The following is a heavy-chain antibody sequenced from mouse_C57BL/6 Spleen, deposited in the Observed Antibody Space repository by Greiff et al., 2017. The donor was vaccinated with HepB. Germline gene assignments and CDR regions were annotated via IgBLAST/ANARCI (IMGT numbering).Heavy chain of an antibody. V-gene: IGHV1-82*01. Sequence: VQGVESGPELVKPGASVKISCKASGYAFSSSWMNWVKQRPGKGLEWIGRIYPGDGDTNYNGKFKGKATLTADKSSSTAYMQLSSLTSEDSAVYFCARGVSDSFAYWGQGTLVTVSA. CDR3: ARGVSDSFAY. CDR1: GYAFSSSW. CDR2: IYPGDGDT. D-gene: IGHD2-4*01. J-gene: IGHJ3*01.